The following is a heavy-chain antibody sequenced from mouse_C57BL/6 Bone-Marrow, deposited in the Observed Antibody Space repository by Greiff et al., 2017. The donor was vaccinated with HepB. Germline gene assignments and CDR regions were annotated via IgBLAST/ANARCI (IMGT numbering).Heavy chain of an antibody. Sequence: EVKLMESGGGLVKPGGSLKLSCAASGFTFSSYAMSWVRQTPEKRLEWVATISDGGSYTYYPDNVKGRFTISRDNAKNNLYLQMSHLKSEDTAMYYCARGEASFITTVVYFDYWGQGTTLTVSS. CDR1: GFTFSSYA. D-gene: IGHD1-1*01. J-gene: IGHJ2*01. V-gene: IGHV5-4*03. CDR2: ISDGGSYT. CDR3: ARGEASFITTVVYFDY.